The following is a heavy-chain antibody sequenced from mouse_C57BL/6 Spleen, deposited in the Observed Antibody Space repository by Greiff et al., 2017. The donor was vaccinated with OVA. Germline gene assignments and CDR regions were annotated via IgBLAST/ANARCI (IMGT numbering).Heavy chain of an antibody. CDR1: GYAFSSSW. D-gene: IGHD2-5*01. J-gene: IGHJ3*01. Sequence: VKLMESGPELVKPGASVKISCKASGYAFSSSWMNWVKQRPGKGLEWIGRIYPGDGDTNYNGKFKGKATLTADKSSSTAYMQLSSLTSEDSAVYFCARSGYSNPLFAYWGQGTLVTVSA. V-gene: IGHV1-82*01. CDR3: ARSGYSNPLFAY. CDR2: IYPGDGDT.